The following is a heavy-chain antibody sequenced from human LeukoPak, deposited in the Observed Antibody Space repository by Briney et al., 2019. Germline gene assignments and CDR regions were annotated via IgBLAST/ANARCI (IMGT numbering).Heavy chain of an antibody. Sequence: GASVKVSCKASGYTFTSLDINWVRQATGQGLEWMGWMNPKSGYTGRAQKFQGRVTITRDTSISTVYMELSSLRSEDTAVYYCARVPGLGRDWFDPWGQGTLVTVSS. V-gene: IGHV1-8*03. J-gene: IGHJ5*02. CDR2: MNPKSGYT. D-gene: IGHD1-26*01. CDR1: GYTFTSLD. CDR3: ARVPGLGRDWFDP.